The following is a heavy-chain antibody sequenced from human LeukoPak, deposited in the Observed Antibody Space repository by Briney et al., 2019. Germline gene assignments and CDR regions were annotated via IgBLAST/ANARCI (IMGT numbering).Heavy chain of an antibody. J-gene: IGHJ3*01. D-gene: IGHD4/OR15-4a*01. V-gene: IGHV3-21*01. CDR3: ARESLFNANFDAFDL. CDR2: ISDSSRYR. CDR1: GFTFTTYW. Sequence: GGSLRLSCAASGFTFTTYWMSWVRQAPGKGLEWVSYISDSSRYRYYGDSLEGRFTISRDNAKNSLFLQMNSLRAEDTAIYYCARESLFNANFDAFDLWGQGTMVTVSS.